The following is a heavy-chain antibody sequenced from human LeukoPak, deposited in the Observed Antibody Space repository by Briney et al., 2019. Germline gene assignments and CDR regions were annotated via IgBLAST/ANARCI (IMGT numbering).Heavy chain of an antibody. Sequence: KPSETLSLTCTVSGYSISSGYYWSWIRQPPGKGLEWIGEINHSGSTNYNPSLKSRVTISVDTSKNQFSLKLSSVTAADTAVYYCARGTRADSSSSHYFDYWGQGTLVTVSS. CDR2: INHSGST. CDR3: ARGTRADSSSSHYFDY. CDR1: GYSISSGYY. D-gene: IGHD6-13*01. V-gene: IGHV4-38-2*02. J-gene: IGHJ4*02.